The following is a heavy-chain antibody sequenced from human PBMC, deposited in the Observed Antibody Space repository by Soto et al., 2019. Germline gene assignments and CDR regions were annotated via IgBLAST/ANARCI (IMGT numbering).Heavy chain of an antibody. CDR3: ARDVDQWWFGELSYQTDDAFDI. D-gene: IGHD3-10*01. J-gene: IGHJ3*02. CDR2: TNPNSGGT. Sequence: ASVKVSCKASGYTFTGYYMHWVRQAPGQGLEWMGWTNPNSGGTNYAQKFQGRVTMTRDTSISTAYMELSRLRSDDTAVYYCARDVDQWWFGELSYQTDDAFDIWGQGTMVTVSS. CDR1: GYTFTGYY. V-gene: IGHV1-2*02.